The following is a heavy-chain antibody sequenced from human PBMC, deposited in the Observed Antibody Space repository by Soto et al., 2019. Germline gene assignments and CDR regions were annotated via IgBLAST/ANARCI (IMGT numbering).Heavy chain of an antibody. CDR2: INPSSGVA. V-gene: IGHV1-46*01. D-gene: IGHD2-21*02. CDR1: GYRFTAYY. J-gene: IGHJ4*02. Sequence: QVQLVQSGAGVQKPGASVKVSCEASGYRFTAYYMHWVRQAPGQGLEWMAIINPSSGVANYAQRFQGRFTMTRDTSTSTVYMELSRLRSHDTAVYYCARSPPLRECPGGDCSHFDYWGQGTLVTVS. CDR3: ARSPPLRECPGGDCSHFDY.